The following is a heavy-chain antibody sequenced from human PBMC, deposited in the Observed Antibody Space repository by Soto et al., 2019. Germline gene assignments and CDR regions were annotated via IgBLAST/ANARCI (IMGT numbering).Heavy chain of an antibody. CDR2: IHGGGGGT. J-gene: IGHJ5*02. CDR1: GFTFRNYA. V-gene: IGHV3-23*01. Sequence: EVQLLESGGGLVQPGGSLRLSCAASGFTFRNYAMSWVRQAPGKGLEWVSSIHGGGGGTYYADSVKGRFTVSRDDSKETLYLQIRSLRVDDTAVYYCAKDAVARNGGWDWFDPWGQGTLVTVSS. D-gene: IGHD6-19*01. CDR3: AKDAVARNGGWDWFDP.